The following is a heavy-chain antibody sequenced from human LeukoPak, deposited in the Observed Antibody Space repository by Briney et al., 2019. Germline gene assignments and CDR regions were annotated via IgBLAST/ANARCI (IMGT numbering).Heavy chain of an antibody. CDR1: GGSISSTSYY. CDR2: IYYSGST. CDR3: ARDGGDAHPYYYYMDV. J-gene: IGHJ6*03. V-gene: IGHV4-61*01. Sequence: SETLSLTCTVSGGSISSTSYYWGWIRQPPGKGLEWIGYIYYSGSTDYNPSLKSRVTISVDTSKNQFSLKLSSVTAADTAVYYCARDGGDAHPYYYYMDVWGKGTTVTVSS. D-gene: IGHD4-17*01.